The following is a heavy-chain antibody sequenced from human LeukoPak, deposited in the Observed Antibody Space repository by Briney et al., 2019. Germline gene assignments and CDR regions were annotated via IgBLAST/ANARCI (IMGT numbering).Heavy chain of an antibody. CDR1: GGSISSYY. J-gene: IGHJ2*01. CDR3: ARVRTRGYKVVHWDFDV. D-gene: IGHD5-18*01. V-gene: IGHV4-59*12. CDR2: IYYVGNT. Sequence: SETLSLTCTVSGGSISSYYWSWIRQPPGKGLEWIGYIYYVGNTNYNPSLKSRLSMSVDTSKNQFSLSLTSVTAADTAVYYCARVRTRGYKVVHWDFDVWGRGTLVTVSS.